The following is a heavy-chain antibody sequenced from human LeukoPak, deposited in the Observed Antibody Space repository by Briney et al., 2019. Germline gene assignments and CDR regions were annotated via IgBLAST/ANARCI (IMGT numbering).Heavy chain of an antibody. Sequence: PSETLSLTCTVSGGSISSYYWSWIRQPAGKGLEWIGQIHTSGSTNYNPPLKSRVTMSIDTTEDQVSLTIRSVTAADTAFYYCARRDISSGWSFNYWSQGTLVTVSS. D-gene: IGHD6-19*01. J-gene: IGHJ4*02. CDR2: IHTSGST. CDR1: GGSISSYY. CDR3: ARRDISSGWSFNY. V-gene: IGHV4-4*07.